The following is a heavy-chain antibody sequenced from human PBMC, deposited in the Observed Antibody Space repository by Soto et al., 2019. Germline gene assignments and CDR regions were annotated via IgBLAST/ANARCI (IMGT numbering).Heavy chain of an antibody. V-gene: IGHV5-51*01. Sequence: AESLTLSCKVSGYLFTTHWIGLVSQRPGQGLEWMGVIYPGDSDTIYSPCFQGQVTRSADKSIPTAYLQWSSLKASDTAVYYCARSPILECYWAQGTLVTVSS. CDR1: GYLFTTHW. D-gene: IGHD3-3*01. CDR2: IYPGDSDT. CDR3: ARSPILECY. J-gene: IGHJ4*02.